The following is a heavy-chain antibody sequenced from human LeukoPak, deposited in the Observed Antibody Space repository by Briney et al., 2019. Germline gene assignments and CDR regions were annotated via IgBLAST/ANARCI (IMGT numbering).Heavy chain of an antibody. D-gene: IGHD6-13*01. J-gene: IGHJ4*02. CDR3: ARANSSSWYIGNYFDY. CDR1: GYTFTSYY. Sequence: ASVKVSCKASGYTFTSYYMHWVRQAPGQGLEWMGIINPSGGSTSYAQKFQGRVTMTRDTSTSTVYMELSSLRSEDTAVYYCARANSSSWYIGNYFDYWGQGTLVTVSS. CDR2: INPSGGST. V-gene: IGHV1-46*01.